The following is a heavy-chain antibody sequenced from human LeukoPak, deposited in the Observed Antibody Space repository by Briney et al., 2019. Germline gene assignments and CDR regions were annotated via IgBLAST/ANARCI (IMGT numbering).Heavy chain of an antibody. CDR1: GGTFSSYA. CDR2: IITMVGKA. D-gene: IGHD2-21*02. V-gene: IGHV1-69*05. J-gene: IGHJ4*02. Sequence: ASVKVSCKASGGTFSSYAISWGRQAPGEGVEWMGRIITMVGKAKYGQKWEGRVTITTDESTSTAYMELSSLRSEDTAVYYCARGVYCGGDCYLYFDYWGQGTLVTVSS. CDR3: ARGVYCGGDCYLYFDY.